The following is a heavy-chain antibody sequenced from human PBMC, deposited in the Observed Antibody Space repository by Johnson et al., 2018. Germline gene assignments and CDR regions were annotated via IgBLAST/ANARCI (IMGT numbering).Heavy chain of an antibody. CDR3: ARDHRYDLDGMDV. D-gene: IGHD3-3*01. CDR2: ISSSSSTI. Sequence: EVQLLETGGGLVQPGGSLRLSCAASGFTFSSYSMNWVRQAPGKGLEWVSYISSSSSTIYYADSVKGRFTISRDNDKNPLYLQMNSLRDEDTAVYYCARDHRYDLDGMDVWGQGTTVTVSS. J-gene: IGHJ6*02. CDR1: GFTFSSYS. V-gene: IGHV3-48*02.